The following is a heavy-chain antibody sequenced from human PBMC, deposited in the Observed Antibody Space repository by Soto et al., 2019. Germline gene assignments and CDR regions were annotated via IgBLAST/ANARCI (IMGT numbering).Heavy chain of an antibody. Sequence: EVQLVESGGGLVQPGGSLRLSCAASGFTVSNNYMRWVRQAPGKGLEWVSLIYSGGATYYADSVKGRFTISRDNSKNTLYLQMTSLRAEDTDVYYCARDGTYNWVGGQGILVTVSS. D-gene: IGHD1-1*01. CDR2: IYSGGAT. CDR3: ARDGTYNWV. J-gene: IGHJ4*02. V-gene: IGHV3-66*01. CDR1: GFTVSNNY.